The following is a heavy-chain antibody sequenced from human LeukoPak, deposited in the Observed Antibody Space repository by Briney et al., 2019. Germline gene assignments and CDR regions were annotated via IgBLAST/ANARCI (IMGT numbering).Heavy chain of an antibody. Sequence: GGSLRLSCAASGFTVITNDMTWVRQAPGTGLEWVSVLYSDGNTKYADSVQGRFTISRDNSKNTLYLEMNSLSPDDTAVYYCARGVEPLAANTLAYWGQGTLVTVSS. CDR1: GFTVITND. CDR2: LYSDGNT. CDR3: ARGVEPLAANTLAY. J-gene: IGHJ4*02. V-gene: IGHV3-53*01. D-gene: IGHD1-14*01.